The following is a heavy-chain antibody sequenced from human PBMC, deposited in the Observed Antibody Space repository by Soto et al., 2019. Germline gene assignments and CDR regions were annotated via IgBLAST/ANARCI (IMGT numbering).Heavy chain of an antibody. CDR3: AKGSYDILPVYYVAGSWFDP. CDR2: ISWNSGSI. Sequence: PGGSLRLSCAASGFTFDDYAMHWVRQAPGKGLEWVSGISWNSGSIGYADSVKGRFTISRDNAKNSLYLQMNSLRAEDTALYYCAKGSYDILPVYYVAGSWFDPWGQGTLVTVSS. V-gene: IGHV3-9*01. J-gene: IGHJ5*02. CDR1: GFTFDDYA. D-gene: IGHD3-9*01.